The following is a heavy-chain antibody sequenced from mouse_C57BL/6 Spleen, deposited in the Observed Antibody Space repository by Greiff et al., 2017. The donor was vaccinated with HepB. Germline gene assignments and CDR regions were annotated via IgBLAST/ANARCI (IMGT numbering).Heavy chain of an antibody. CDR2: ISSGSSTI. Sequence: EVKLVESGGGLVKPGGSLKLSCAASGFTFSDYGMHWVRQAPEKGLEWVAYISSGSSTIYYADTVKGRFTISRDNAKNTLFLQMTSLRSEDTAMYYCARPPFTTVVAKDWFAYWGQGTLVTVSA. CDR1: GFTFSDYG. D-gene: IGHD1-1*01. J-gene: IGHJ3*01. CDR3: ARPPFTTVVAKDWFAY. V-gene: IGHV5-17*01.